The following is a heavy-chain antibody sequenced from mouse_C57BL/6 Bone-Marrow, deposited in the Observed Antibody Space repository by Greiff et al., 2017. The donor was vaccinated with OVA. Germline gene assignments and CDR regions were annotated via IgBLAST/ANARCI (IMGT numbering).Heavy chain of an antibody. J-gene: IGHJ2*01. Sequence: QVQLQQPGAELVKPGASVKLSCKASGYTFTSYWMKWVKQRPGQGLEWIGEIDPSDSYTNYNQKFKGKATLTVDTSSSTAYMKLSSLTSEDSAVYYCARDYYGTPYYFDYWGQGTTLTVSS. CDR2: IDPSDSYT. D-gene: IGHD1-1*01. CDR3: ARDYYGTPYYFDY. CDR1: GYTFTSYW. V-gene: IGHV1-50*01.